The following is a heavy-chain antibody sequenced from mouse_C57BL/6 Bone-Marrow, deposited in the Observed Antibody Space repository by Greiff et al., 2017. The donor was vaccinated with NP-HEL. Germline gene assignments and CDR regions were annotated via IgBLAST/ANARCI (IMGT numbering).Heavy chain of an antibody. CDR1: GYTFTSYW. J-gene: IGHJ1*03. V-gene: IGHV1-53*01. Sequence: VQLQQPGTELVKPGASGYTFTSYWMHWVKQRPGQGLEWIGNINPSNGGTNYNEKFKSKATLTVDKSSSTAYMQLSSLTSEDSAVYYCARWGWYFDVWGTGTTVTVSS. CDR3: ARWGWYFDV. CDR2: INPSNGGT.